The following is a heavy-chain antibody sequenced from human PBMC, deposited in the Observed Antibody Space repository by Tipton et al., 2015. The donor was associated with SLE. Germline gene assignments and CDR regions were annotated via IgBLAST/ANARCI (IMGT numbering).Heavy chain of an antibody. D-gene: IGHD2/OR15-2a*01. V-gene: IGHV4-4*07. CDR1: GVSISSSY. J-gene: IGHJ3*02. Sequence: TLSLTCTVSGVSISSSYWSWIRQPAGMGLECSGRIYTSGDTDANPSLKSRVTMAVDMSKNQIFLKMTSVTAADSAVYFCAGVWLNNAFDIWGQGTRVTVSS. CDR2: IYTSGDT. CDR3: AGVWLNNAFDI.